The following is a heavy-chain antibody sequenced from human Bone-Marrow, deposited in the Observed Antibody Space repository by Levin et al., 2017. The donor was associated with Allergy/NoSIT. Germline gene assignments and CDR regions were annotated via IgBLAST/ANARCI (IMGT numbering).Heavy chain of an antibody. CDR1: GGSFSGYY. Sequence: SETLSLTCAVYGGSFSGYYWSWIRQPPGKGLEWIGEINHSGSTNYNPSLKSRVTISVDTSKNQFSLKLSSVTAADTAVYYCARGNNRLYYGMDVWGQGTTVTVSS. CDR2: INHSGST. J-gene: IGHJ6*02. V-gene: IGHV4-34*01. CDR3: ARGNNRLYYGMDV. D-gene: IGHD1-14*01.